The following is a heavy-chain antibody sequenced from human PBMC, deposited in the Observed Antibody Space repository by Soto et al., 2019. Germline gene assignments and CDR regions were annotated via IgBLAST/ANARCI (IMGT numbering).Heavy chain of an antibody. CDR1: GGSISGSY. V-gene: IGHV4-59*01. J-gene: IGHJ4*02. D-gene: IGHD6-19*01. Sequence: ASETLSLTCSVSGGSISGSYWSWIRQSPGKGLEWLGYVYYTGSTNYSPSLRSRVSISVDTSKNEFSLRLSSVTAADTAVYFCARSVAVPGAHIDYWGQATQVTVSS. CDR2: VYYTGST. CDR3: ARSVAVPGAHIDY.